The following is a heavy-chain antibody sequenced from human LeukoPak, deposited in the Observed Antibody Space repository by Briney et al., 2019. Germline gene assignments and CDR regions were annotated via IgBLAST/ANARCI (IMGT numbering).Heavy chain of an antibody. CDR2: IYYSGST. D-gene: IGHD3-10*01. CDR1: GGSISSSSYY. CDR3: ARVDITMVRGVSGLGDY. J-gene: IGHJ4*02. V-gene: IGHV4-39*01. Sequence: SETLSLTCTVSGGSISSSSYYWGWIRQPPGKGLEWIGSIYYSGSTYYNPSLKSRVTISVDTSKNQFSLKLSSATAADTAVYYCARVDITMVRGVSGLGDYWGQGTLVTVSS.